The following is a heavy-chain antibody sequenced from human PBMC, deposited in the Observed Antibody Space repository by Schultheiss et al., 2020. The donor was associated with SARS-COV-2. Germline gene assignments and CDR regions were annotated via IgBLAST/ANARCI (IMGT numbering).Heavy chain of an antibody. CDR2: INPSGST. V-gene: IGHV4-34*01. Sequence: SETLSLTCTVSGGSISSYYWSWIRQPAGKGLEWIGEINPSGSTNYNPSLNSRVSISVDTSKSQFSLKLNSVTAADTAVYYCARGGGDSGYYYDYWGQGTLVTVSS. CDR1: GGSISSYY. J-gene: IGHJ4*02. D-gene: IGHD3-22*01. CDR3: ARGGGDSGYYYDY.